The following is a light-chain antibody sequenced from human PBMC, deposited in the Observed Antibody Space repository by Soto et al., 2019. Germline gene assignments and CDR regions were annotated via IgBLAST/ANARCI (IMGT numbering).Light chain of an antibody. Sequence: DIQMTQSPSTLSASVGDRVTITCRSSQSISSWLAWYQQKPGKAPKLLIYDASSLESGVPSRFSGSGSGTEFTLTISSLQPDDFAYYYCHQYNSYSFGQGTKVEIK. V-gene: IGKV1-5*01. J-gene: IGKJ1*01. CDR2: DAS. CDR1: QSISSW. CDR3: HQYNSYS.